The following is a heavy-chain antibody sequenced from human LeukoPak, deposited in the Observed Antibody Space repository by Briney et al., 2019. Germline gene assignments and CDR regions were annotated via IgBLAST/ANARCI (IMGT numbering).Heavy chain of an antibody. Sequence: PSQTLSLTCTVSGGSISSGGYYWSWIRQHPGKGLEWIGYIYYSGSTYHNPSLKSRVTISVDTSKNQFSLKLSSVTAADTAVYYCARDHIVATIRAFDIWGQGTMVTVSS. CDR1: GGSISSGGYY. J-gene: IGHJ3*02. CDR3: ARDHIVATIRAFDI. D-gene: IGHD5-12*01. CDR2: IYYSGST. V-gene: IGHV4-31*03.